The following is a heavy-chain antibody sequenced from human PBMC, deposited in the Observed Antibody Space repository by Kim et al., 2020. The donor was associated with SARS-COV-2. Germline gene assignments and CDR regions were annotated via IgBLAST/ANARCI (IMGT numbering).Heavy chain of an antibody. CDR2: IYSDGST. CDR1: GFTVSTNY. D-gene: IGHD2-2*01. CDR3: ARDTREGREPRFDY. V-gene: IGHV3-66*01. Sequence: GGSLRLSCAASGFTVSTNYMSWVRQAPGKGLEWVSVIYSDGSTYYADSVKLRFTISRDNSKNTLYLQMNSLRAEDTAVYYCARDTREGREPRFDYWGQGTLVTVSS. J-gene: IGHJ4*02.